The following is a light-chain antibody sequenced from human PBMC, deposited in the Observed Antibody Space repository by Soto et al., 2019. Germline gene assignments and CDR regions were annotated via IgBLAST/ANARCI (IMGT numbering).Light chain of an antibody. CDR1: SSNVGNNY. CDR3: GTWDSSLRLGV. V-gene: IGLV1-51*02. Sequence: QSVLTQPPSVSAAPGQKVTISCSGSSSNVGNNYVSWYQQLPGTAPKLLIYENNKRPSGIPDRFSGSKSGTSATLDITGLQTGDEADYYCGTWDSSLRLGVFGAGTKLTVL. J-gene: IGLJ1*01. CDR2: ENN.